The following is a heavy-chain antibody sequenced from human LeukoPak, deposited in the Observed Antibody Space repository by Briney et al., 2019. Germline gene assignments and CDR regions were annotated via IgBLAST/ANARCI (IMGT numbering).Heavy chain of an antibody. Sequence: GASVKVSCKASGYTFTSYGISWVRQAPGQGLEWMGWINTNTGNPTYAQGFTGRFVFSLDTSVSTAYLQISSLKAEDTAVYYCARVLFKGWNDVFLRTNDYWGQGTLVTVSS. CDR3: ARVLFKGWNDVFLRTNDY. CDR2: INTNTGNP. CDR1: GYTFTSYG. D-gene: IGHD1-1*01. V-gene: IGHV7-4-1*02. J-gene: IGHJ4*02.